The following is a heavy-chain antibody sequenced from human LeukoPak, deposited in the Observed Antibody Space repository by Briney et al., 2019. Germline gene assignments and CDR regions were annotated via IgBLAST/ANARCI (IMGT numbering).Heavy chain of an antibody. V-gene: IGHV3-74*01. CDR2: IKTDGSAP. D-gene: IGHD6-19*01. CDR1: GFTFSSRY. Sequence: GGSLRLPCAASGFTFSSRYMQWVRQAPGKGLVWVSGIKTDGSAPRYADSVKGRFTISRDNAKDTLYLQMNSLRAEDTAIYYCVRDKSGWAGDYWGQGTLVTASS. CDR3: VRDKSGWAGDY. J-gene: IGHJ4*02.